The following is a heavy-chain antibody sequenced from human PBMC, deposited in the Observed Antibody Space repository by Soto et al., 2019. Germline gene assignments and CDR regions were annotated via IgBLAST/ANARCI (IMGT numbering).Heavy chain of an antibody. D-gene: IGHD1-26*01. Sequence: EVQLLESGGGLVQPGGSLRLSCAASGFTFSSYAMSWVRQAPGKGLEWVSAISGSGGSTYYADSVKGRFTISRDNSKNTLYLQMNRLRAEDTAVYYCAKGEGPFDYYYYMDVWGKGTTVTVSS. CDR1: GFTFSSYA. CDR2: ISGSGGST. CDR3: AKGEGPFDYYYYMDV. V-gene: IGHV3-23*01. J-gene: IGHJ6*03.